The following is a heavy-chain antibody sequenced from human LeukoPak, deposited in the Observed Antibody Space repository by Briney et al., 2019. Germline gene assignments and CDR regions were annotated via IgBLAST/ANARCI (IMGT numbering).Heavy chain of an antibody. CDR1: GFTFSGYA. V-gene: IGHV3-23*01. Sequence: GGSLRLSCAASGFTFSGYATSWVRQAPGKGLEWVSIISGSGGNKYHADSVKGRFTISRDNSKNTLYLQMNSLRGEDTAVYFCAKHLNLDYDYWGPGTLVTVSS. CDR3: AKHLNLDYDY. J-gene: IGHJ4*02. CDR2: ISGSGGNK. D-gene: IGHD3/OR15-3a*01.